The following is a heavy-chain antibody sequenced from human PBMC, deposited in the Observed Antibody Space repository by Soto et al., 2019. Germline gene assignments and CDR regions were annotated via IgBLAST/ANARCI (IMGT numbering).Heavy chain of an antibody. CDR3: ARGYYYGSGRPTPGGMDV. D-gene: IGHD3-10*01. V-gene: IGHV1-18*01. CDR1: GYTCTNYD. Sequence: QVHLVQSGAEVKKPGASVKVSCKASGYTCTNYDINWVRQAPGQGLEWLGWISTYTGNTNYAQKLQGRVTMTTDTSTRPAYMELRSLRSDDTAVYYCARGYYYGSGRPTPGGMDVWGQGTTVTVSS. J-gene: IGHJ6*02. CDR2: ISTYTGNT.